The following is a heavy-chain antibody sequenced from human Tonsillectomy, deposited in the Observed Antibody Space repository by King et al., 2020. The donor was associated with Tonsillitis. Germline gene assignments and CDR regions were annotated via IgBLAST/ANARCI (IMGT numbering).Heavy chain of an antibody. V-gene: IGHV1-2*02. CDR1: GYTFTDYY. Sequence: VQLVQSGAEGRKPGAAVKVSCKGSGYTFTDYYLHWLRQAPGQGLEGMGGINPNRGGRNYAQKFHGRVTMTRDTSIRTAYLQLSRLRSDDTAVYYCARESRVGSPLDWFAPWGQGTLVTVSS. CDR2: INPNRGGR. J-gene: IGHJ5*02. CDR3: ARESRVGSPLDWFAP. D-gene: IGHD4-23*01.